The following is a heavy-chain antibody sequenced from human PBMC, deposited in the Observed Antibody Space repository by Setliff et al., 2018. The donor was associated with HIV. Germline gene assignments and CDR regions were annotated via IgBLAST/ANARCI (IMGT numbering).Heavy chain of an antibody. CDR1: SYSISSDY. CDR3: EVAGQ. Sequence: SETLSLTCAVSSYSISSDYYRSWIRQPPGKGLEWIGYIYTSGSTNYNPSLKSRVTISVDTSKNQFSLKLRSVTAADTAVYYCEVAGQWGQGTLVTVSS. V-gene: IGHV4-4*09. D-gene: IGHD6-19*01. J-gene: IGHJ4*02. CDR2: IYTSGST.